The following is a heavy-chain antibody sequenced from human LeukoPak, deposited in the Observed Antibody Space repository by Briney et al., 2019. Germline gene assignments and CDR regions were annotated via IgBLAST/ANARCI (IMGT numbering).Heavy chain of an antibody. Sequence: ASVNVSCKASGYTFTSYGISWVRQAPGQGLEWMGWISAYNGNTNYAQKLQGRVTMTTDTSTSTACMELRSLRSDDTAVYYCARDYNILSSSSDLVDAFDIWGQGTMVTVSS. D-gene: IGHD6-6*01. CDR3: ARDYNILSSSSDLVDAFDI. CDR1: GYTFTSYG. CDR2: ISAYNGNT. J-gene: IGHJ3*02. V-gene: IGHV1-18*01.